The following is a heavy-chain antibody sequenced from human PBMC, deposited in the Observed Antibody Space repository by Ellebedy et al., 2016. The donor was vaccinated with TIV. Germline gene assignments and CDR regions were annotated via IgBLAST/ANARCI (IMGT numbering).Heavy chain of an antibody. J-gene: IGHJ4*02. CDR1: GYSFTTYW. V-gene: IGHV5-51*01. CDR3: ARYRSIAAGEYDS. D-gene: IGHD6-13*01. CDR2: IYPGDSDI. Sequence: GESLKISCKGSGYSFTTYWIGWVRQMPGKGLEWMGIIYPGDSDIRYGPSFRGQVTISADKSISTAYLQWNSLKASDTAMYYCARYRSIAAGEYDSWGQGTRVTVSS.